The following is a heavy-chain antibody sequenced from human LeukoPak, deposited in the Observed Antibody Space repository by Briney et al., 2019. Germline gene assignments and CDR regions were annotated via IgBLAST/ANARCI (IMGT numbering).Heavy chain of an antibody. V-gene: IGHV3-30*04. D-gene: IGHD2-21*01. CDR2: ISYDGSNK. CDR3: AREYCGGECYSGFDF. J-gene: IGHJ5*01. Sequence: GGSLRLSCVASGFTFSSYATHWVRQAPGKGLEWVALISYDGSNKDYADSAKGRFTISRDNSKSTLYLQMNSLRTEDTAVYYCAREYCGGECYSGFDFWGQGTLVTVSS. CDR1: GFTFSSYA.